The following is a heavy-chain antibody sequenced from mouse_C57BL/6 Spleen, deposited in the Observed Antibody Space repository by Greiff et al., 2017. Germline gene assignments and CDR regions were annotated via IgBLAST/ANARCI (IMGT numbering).Heavy chain of an antibody. D-gene: IGHD2-1*01. CDR3: ARARDKDGNCEWFAY. J-gene: IGHJ3*01. Sequence: VQLQQSGAELVRPGASVTLSCKASGYTFTDYEMHWVKQTPVHGLAWIGAIDPDTGGTAYNQNVKGKAILTADKSSSTAYMELRSLTSEDSGVYYGARARDKDGNCEWFAYWGQGTLVTVSA. V-gene: IGHV1-15*01. CDR2: IDPDTGGT. CDR1: GYTFTDYE.